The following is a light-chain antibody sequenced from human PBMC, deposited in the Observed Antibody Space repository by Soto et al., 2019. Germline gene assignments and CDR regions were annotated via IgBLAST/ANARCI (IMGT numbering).Light chain of an antibody. CDR3: QQYISYSDT. Sequence: DIPMTQSPSTLSASVGDRVTITCRASQSISSWLAWYQQKPGKAPKLLIYDASSLESGVPSRFSGSGSGTEFTLTISSLQPDDFATYYCQQYISYSDTFGQGTKLEIK. CDR2: DAS. CDR1: QSISSW. J-gene: IGKJ2*01. V-gene: IGKV1-5*01.